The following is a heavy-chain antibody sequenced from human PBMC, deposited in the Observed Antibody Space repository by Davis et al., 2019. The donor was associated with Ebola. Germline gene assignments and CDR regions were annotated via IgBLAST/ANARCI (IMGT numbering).Heavy chain of an antibody. CDR2: INTNTGNP. Sequence: AASVKVSCKASGYTFTSYAMNWVRQAPGQGLEWMGWINTNTGNPTYAQGFTGRFVFSLDTSVSTAYLQISSLKAEDTAVYYCARGGIQLWLRYFDLWGRGTLVTVSS. CDR3: ARGGIQLWLRYFDL. V-gene: IGHV7-4-1*02. CDR1: GYTFTSYA. J-gene: IGHJ2*01. D-gene: IGHD5-18*01.